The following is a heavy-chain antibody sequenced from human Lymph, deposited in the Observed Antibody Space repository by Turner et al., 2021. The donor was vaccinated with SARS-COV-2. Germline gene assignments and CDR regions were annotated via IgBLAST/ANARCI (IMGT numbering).Heavy chain of an antibody. CDR3: ARDIPTTADYFDY. CDR1: GFTFSTYS. Sequence: EVQLMESGGGLVKPGGSLRLPCAASGFTFSTYSMNWVRQAPGKGLEWISSISSSSSYIYYADSVKGRFTISRDDAKNSLYLQMNSLRAEDTAVYYCARDIPTTADYFDYWGQGTLVTVSS. V-gene: IGHV3-21*01. CDR2: ISSSSSYI. J-gene: IGHJ4*02. D-gene: IGHD4-17*01.